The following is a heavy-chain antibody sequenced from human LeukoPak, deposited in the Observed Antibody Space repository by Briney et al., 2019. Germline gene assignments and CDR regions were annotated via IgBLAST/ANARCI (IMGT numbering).Heavy chain of an antibody. Sequence: GASVKVSCKASGYTFTFYGISWVRQAPGQGLEWMGWISEYNGNTNYTQNLQGRVTMTTDTSTSTAYMELRSLRSYDTAVYYCAREVDSSNWYFDYWGQGTLVTVSS. V-gene: IGHV1-18*01. CDR1: GYTFTFYG. CDR2: ISEYNGNT. D-gene: IGHD6-13*01. J-gene: IGHJ4*02. CDR3: AREVDSSNWYFDY.